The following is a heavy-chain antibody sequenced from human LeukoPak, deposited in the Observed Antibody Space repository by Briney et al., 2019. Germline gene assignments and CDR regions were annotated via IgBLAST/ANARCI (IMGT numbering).Heavy chain of an antibody. D-gene: IGHD3-16*01. V-gene: IGHV3-7*01. J-gene: IGHJ3*02. Sequence: SGGSLRLSCAASGFTFSDYYMSWIRQAPGKGLEYVANIKQDGSEKYYVDSVRGRFTISRDNAKNSLYLQMNSLTTEDTAVYYCARDKGGSRNALDIWGQGTLVTVSS. CDR1: GFTFSDYY. CDR2: IKQDGSEK. CDR3: ARDKGGSRNALDI.